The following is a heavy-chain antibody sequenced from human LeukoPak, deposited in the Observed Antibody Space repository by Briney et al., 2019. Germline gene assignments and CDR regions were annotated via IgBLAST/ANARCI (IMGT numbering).Heavy chain of an antibody. V-gene: IGHV1-18*01. D-gene: IGHD2-2*01. CDR1: GYTFTSYG. Sequence: VASVKVSCKASGYTFTSYGISWVRQAPGQGLEWMGWISAYNGNTNYAQKLQGRVTMTTDTSTSTAYMELRSLRSDDTAVYYCARFAVPAKSGNLYYYYYMDVWGKGTTVTVSS. J-gene: IGHJ6*03. CDR3: ARFAVPAKSGNLYYYYYMDV. CDR2: ISAYNGNT.